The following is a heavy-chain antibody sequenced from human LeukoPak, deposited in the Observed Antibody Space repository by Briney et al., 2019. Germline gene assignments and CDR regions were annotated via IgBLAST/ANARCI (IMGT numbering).Heavy chain of an antibody. CDR3: ARDPFGRTMVRGDYYGMDV. D-gene: IGHD3-10*01. CDR2: MYHSGT. CDR1: GASIRSSTYY. V-gene: IGHV4-39*07. Sequence: PSETLSLTCTVSGASIRSSTYYWGWIRQPPGKGLEWIGSMYHSGTYYNPSLKSRVTISLDTSKNQFSLKVSSVTAADTAVYYCARDPFGRTMVRGDYYGMDVWGQGTTVTVSS. J-gene: IGHJ6*02.